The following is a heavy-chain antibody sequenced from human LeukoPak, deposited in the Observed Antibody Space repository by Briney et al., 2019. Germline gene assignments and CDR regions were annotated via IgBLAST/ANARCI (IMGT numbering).Heavy chain of an antibody. CDR3: AKDTPPGNYYYYGMDV. CDR2: ISGSSNTI. J-gene: IGHJ6*02. CDR1: GFTFNTYA. Sequence: GGSLRLSCAASGFTFNTYAMNWVRQAPGKGLEWISYISGSSNTIYYADSVKGRFTISRDNSKNTLYLQMNSLRAEDTAVYYCAKDTPPGNYYYYGMDVWGQGTTVTVSS. V-gene: IGHV3-48*01.